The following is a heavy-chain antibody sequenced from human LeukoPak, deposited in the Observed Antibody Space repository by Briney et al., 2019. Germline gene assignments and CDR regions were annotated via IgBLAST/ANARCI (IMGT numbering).Heavy chain of an antibody. D-gene: IGHD3-10*01. CDR2: IYYSGST. V-gene: IGHV4-39*01. Sequence: SETLSLTCTVSGVSISSSTHYWVWIRQPPGKGLDGIGTIYYSGSTYYNPSLKSRATISVDTSKNQFSLKLGSVTAADTAVYYCVRQTYGSGSYYNLDCWGQGTLVTVSS. CDR1: GVSISSSTHY. J-gene: IGHJ4*02. CDR3: VRQTYGSGSYYNLDC.